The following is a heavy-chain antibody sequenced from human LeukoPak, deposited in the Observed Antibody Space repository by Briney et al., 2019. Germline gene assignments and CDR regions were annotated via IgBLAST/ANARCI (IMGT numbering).Heavy chain of an antibody. CDR3: ARLLGYDILTGYLYYFDY. J-gene: IGHJ4*02. Sequence: SATLSLTCTVSGGSISGWSWSWIRQPPGKGLEWIGYIYDNGNTNYNPSLKSRVTMSVDTSKNQFSMKLSSVTAADTAVYYCARLLGYDILTGYLYYFDYWGRGTLVTVSS. CDR1: GGSISGWS. D-gene: IGHD3-9*01. CDR2: IYDNGNT. V-gene: IGHV4-59*08.